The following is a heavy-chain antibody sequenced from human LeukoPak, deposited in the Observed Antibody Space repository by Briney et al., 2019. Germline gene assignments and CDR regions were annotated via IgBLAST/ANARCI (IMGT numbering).Heavy chain of an antibody. CDR3: ARGTSTFDY. CDR1: GGSFSGYY. J-gene: IGHJ4*02. CDR2: INHSGST. Sequence: SETLSLTCAVYGGSFSGYYWSWIRQPPGKGLEWIGEINHSGSTNYNPSLKSRVTMSVDTSKNQFSLKLSSVTAADTAVYYCARGTSTFDYWGQGTLVTVSS. V-gene: IGHV4-34*01.